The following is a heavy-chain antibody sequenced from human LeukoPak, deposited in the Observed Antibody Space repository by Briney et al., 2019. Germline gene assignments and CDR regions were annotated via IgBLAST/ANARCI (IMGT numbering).Heavy chain of an antibody. CDR2: IYYSGST. D-gene: IGHD3-3*01. V-gene: IGHV4-59*01. CDR3: ARGGNDFWSGLMYNWFDP. CDR1: GGSISSYY. Sequence: SETLSLTCTVSGGSISSYYWNWIRQPPGKGLEWIGYIYYSGSTNYNPSLQSRVTVSIDTSKNQFSLKLTSVTAADTAMYYCARGGNDFWSGLMYNWFDPWGQGTLVTVSS. J-gene: IGHJ5*02.